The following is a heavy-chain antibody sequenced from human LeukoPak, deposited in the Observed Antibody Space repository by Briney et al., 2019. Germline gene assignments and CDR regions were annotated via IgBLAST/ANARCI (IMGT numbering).Heavy chain of an antibody. D-gene: IGHD4-23*01. V-gene: IGHV3-53*05. CDR1: GFTVSSNY. Sequence: GGSLRLSCAASGFTVSSNYMSWVRQAPGKGLEWVSVIYSGGSTYYADSVKGRFTISRDNSKNTLYLQMNSLRAEDTAVYYCARQQSGNSVPDYWGQGTLVTVSS. J-gene: IGHJ4*02. CDR2: IYSGGST. CDR3: ARQQSGNSVPDY.